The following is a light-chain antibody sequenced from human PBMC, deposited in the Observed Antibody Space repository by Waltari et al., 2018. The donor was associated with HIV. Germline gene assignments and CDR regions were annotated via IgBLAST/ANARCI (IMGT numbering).Light chain of an antibody. J-gene: IGLJ3*02. CDR1: SPKLGRND. CDR2: KND. V-gene: IGLV1-47*01. Sequence: QSVLTQPPSASGTPRWKVTISCSGRSPKLGRNDQFWYQQLPGAAPKLLMYKNDQRPAGVPDLFSGSKSGTSASLAISGLRSEDEADYTCATWDDSLSGVVFGGGTKLNVL. CDR3: ATWDDSLSGVV.